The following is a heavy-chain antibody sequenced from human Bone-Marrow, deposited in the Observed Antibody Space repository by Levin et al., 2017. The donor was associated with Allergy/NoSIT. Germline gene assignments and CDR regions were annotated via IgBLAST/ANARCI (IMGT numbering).Heavy chain of an antibody. Sequence: GESLKISCKASGYTFTSYDINWVRQATGQGLEWMGWMNPNSGNTGYAQKFQGRVTMTRNTSISTAYMELSSLRSEDTAVHYCARGGVTDIVVVPAALPHYYYYGMDVWGQGTTVTVSS. CDR2: MNPNSGNT. D-gene: IGHD2-2*01. J-gene: IGHJ6*02. CDR1: GYTFTSYD. CDR3: ARGGVTDIVVVPAALPHYYYYGMDV. V-gene: IGHV1-8*01.